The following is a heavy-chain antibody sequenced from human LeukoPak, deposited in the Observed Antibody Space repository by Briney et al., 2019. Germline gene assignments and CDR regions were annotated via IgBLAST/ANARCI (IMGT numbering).Heavy chain of an antibody. Sequence: GGSLRLSCALSGFTPIHYWMTWVRQAPGKGLEWVANINQDGSETFYVDSVKGRFTISRDNAKNSVYLQMNSLRAEDTAFYYRARLGAGMHFFYLDLWGQGTLVTVSS. CDR3: ARLGAGMHFFYLDL. V-gene: IGHV3-7*01. D-gene: IGHD3-3*02. CDR1: GFTPIHYW. CDR2: INQDGSET. J-gene: IGHJ4*02.